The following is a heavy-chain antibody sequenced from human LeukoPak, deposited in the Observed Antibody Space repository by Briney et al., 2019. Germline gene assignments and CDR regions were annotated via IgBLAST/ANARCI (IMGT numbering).Heavy chain of an antibody. Sequence: GASVKVSCKASGYTFTSYGISWVRQAPGQGLEWMGWISAYNGNTNYAQKFQGRVTMTRDTSTSTVYMELSSLRSEDTAVYYCARSSRLKDSYGSVRYWGQGTLVTVSS. CDR3: ARSSRLKDSYGSVRY. CDR2: ISAYNGNT. V-gene: IGHV1-18*01. J-gene: IGHJ4*02. CDR1: GYTFTSYG. D-gene: IGHD5-18*01.